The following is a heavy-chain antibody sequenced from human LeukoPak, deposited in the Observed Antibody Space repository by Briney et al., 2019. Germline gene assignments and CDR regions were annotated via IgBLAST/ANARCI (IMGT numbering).Heavy chain of an antibody. CDR1: GFTFSDYY. D-gene: IGHD3-22*01. J-gene: IGHJ4*02. Sequence: GGSLRLSCAASGFTFSDYYMSWIRQAPGKGLEWVSYISSSGSTIYYADSVKGRFTISRDNAKNSLYLQMNSLRAEDTAVYYCATSYYYDSSGYYPGRFDYWGQGTLVTVSS. CDR2: ISSSGSTI. CDR3: ATSYYYDSSGYYPGRFDY. V-gene: IGHV3-11*01.